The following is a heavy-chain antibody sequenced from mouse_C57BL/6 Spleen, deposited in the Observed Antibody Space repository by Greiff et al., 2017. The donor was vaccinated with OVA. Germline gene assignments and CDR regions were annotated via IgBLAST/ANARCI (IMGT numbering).Heavy chain of an antibody. D-gene: IGHD1-1*01. V-gene: IGHV1-42*01. CDR2: INPSTGGT. CDR3: ARRTVVARYFDV. J-gene: IGHJ1*03. CDR1: GYSFTGYY. Sequence: EVQLQQSGPELVKPGASVKISCKASGYSFTGYYMNWVKQSPEKSLEWIGEINPSTGGTTYNQKFKAKATLTVDKSSSTAYMQLKSLTSEDSAVYYCARRTVVARYFDVWGTGTTVTVSS.